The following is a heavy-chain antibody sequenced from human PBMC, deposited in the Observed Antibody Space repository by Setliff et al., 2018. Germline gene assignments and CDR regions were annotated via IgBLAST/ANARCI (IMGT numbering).Heavy chain of an antibody. V-gene: IGHV3-30*02. CDR1: GLSYTNDW. J-gene: IGHJ4*02. CDR2: IFHDGRDI. CDR3: ARDQFRNSGGLYC. D-gene: IGHD1-7*01. Sequence: QPGGSLRLSCTASGLSYTNDWVSWVRQAPGKGLEWVAIIFHDGRDIYYGDSVQGRFAISRDNSKNTLYLQMNSLRSDDTAVYYCARDQFRNSGGLYCWGQGTLVTV.